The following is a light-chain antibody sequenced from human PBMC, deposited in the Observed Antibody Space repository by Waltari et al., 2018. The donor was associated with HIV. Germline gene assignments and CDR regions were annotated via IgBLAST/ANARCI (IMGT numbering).Light chain of an antibody. J-gene: IGLJ2*01. CDR3: ASWDDSLSGVV. Sequence: QCVLTQPPSASGTPGQRVTITCSGGTSNIETNYVYWYQQLPGTAPKLLIYRSHQRPSGVPERFSGSKSGTSASLAISGLRSDDEADYYCASWDDSLSGVVFGGGTKLPVL. V-gene: IGLV1-47*01. CDR1: TSNIETNY. CDR2: RSH.